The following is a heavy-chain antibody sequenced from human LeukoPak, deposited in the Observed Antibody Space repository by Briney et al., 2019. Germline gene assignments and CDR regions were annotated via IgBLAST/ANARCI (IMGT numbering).Heavy chain of an antibody. V-gene: IGHV1-69*04. D-gene: IGHD6-19*01. J-gene: IGHJ3*02. CDR1: GGTFSSYA. CDR2: IIPILGIA. CDR3: AKDRDSRDWYKDAFDI. Sequence: GASVKVSCKASGGTFSSYAISWVRQAPGQGLEWMGRIIPILGIANYAQKFQGRVTITADKSTSTAYMELSSLRAEDTAIYYCAKDRDSRDWYKDAFDIWGQGTMVTVSS.